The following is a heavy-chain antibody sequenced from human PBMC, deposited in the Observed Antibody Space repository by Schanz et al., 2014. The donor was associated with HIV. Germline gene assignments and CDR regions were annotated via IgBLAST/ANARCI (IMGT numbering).Heavy chain of an antibody. CDR3: AKDKSRHTYSSSSIFDP. Sequence: EVQLLESGGGLVQAGGSLRLSCAASGFTFKSYAMSWVRQAPGKGLEWVSPISATGGSTYYADSVKGRFTISRDNSKNTLYLQMNSLRPEDTAVYYCAKDKSRHTYSSSSIFDPWGQGTLVTVSS. V-gene: IGHV3-23*01. CDR2: ISATGGST. CDR1: GFTFKSYA. J-gene: IGHJ5*02. D-gene: IGHD6-13*01.